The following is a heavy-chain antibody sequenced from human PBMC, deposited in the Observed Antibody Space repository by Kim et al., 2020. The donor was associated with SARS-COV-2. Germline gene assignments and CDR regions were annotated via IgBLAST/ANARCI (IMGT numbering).Heavy chain of an antibody. CDR2: ISSDGSNK. D-gene: IGHD6-25*01. CDR3: ARDLGSDFYHFYYMDV. V-gene: IGHV3-30*03. CDR1: GFTFSTYG. J-gene: IGHJ6*02. Sequence: GGSLRLSCAASGFTFSTYGMHWVRQPPGKGLEWVAVISSDGSNKYYADSVKGRFTISRDLSKNTLDLQMNSLRADDTAVYYCARDLGSDFYHFYYMDVWGQGTTVTVSS.